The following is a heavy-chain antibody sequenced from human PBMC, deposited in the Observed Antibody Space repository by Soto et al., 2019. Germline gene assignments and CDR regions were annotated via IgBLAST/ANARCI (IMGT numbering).Heavy chain of an antibody. CDR3: ARATWARVHFDS. CDR2: TYYRSKWYN. CDR1: GDSVSSNSAA. J-gene: IGHJ4*02. D-gene: IGHD3-16*01. Sequence: KQSQTLSLTCAISGDSVSSNSAAWNWIRQSPSRGLEWLGRTYYRSKWYNDYAVTVKTRITINPDTSKNQFSLQLNPVTPADTCVYYCARATWARVHFDSWGQGTLVTVSS. V-gene: IGHV6-1*01.